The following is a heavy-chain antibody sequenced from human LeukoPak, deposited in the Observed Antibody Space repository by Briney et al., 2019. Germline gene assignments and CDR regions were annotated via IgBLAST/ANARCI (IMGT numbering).Heavy chain of an antibody. Sequence: PGGSLRLSCAASGFTFSSYWMSWVRQAPGKGLEWVANIKQDGSEKYYVDSVKGRFTISRDNAKNSLYLQMNSLRAEDTAVYYCARWVYSYGSWFDYWGQGTLVTVSS. CDR3: ARWVYSYGSWFDY. CDR2: IKQDGSEK. V-gene: IGHV3-7*01. CDR1: GFTFSSYW. D-gene: IGHD5-18*01. J-gene: IGHJ4*02.